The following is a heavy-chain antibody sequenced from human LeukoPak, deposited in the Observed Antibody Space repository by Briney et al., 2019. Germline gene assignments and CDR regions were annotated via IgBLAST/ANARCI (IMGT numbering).Heavy chain of an antibody. J-gene: IGHJ4*02. CDR2: ISANGIST. Sequence: GGSLRLSCAASGFTFMNYAMCWVRQVPGKGLEWVSSISANGISTYYADSVKGRFTVSRDNSKNTVDLQMASLRAEDTAVYYCAKPGVGPTPLLTPHDYWGQGTLVTVPS. D-gene: IGHD1-26*01. CDR1: GFTFMNYA. V-gene: IGHV3-23*01. CDR3: AKPGVGPTPLLTPHDY.